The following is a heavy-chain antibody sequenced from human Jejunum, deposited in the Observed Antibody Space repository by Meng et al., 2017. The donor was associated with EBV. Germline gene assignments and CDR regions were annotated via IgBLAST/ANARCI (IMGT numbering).Heavy chain of an antibody. CDR2: ISSSSNYI. CDR3: ARDAKTVTQYYFDY. J-gene: IGHJ4*02. Sequence: EVQLVESGGGLVKPGGSXXVSCAASGFTFSSYSMNWVRQAPGKGLEWVSSISSSSNYIYYPDSVKGRFTISRDNAKNSLYLQMNSLRAEDTAVYYCARDAKTVTQYYFDYWGQGTLVTVSS. CDR1: GFTFSSYS. V-gene: IGHV3-21*01. D-gene: IGHD4-17*01.